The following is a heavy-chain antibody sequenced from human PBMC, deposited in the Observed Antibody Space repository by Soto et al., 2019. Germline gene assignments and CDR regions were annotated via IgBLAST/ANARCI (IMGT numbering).Heavy chain of an antibody. CDR3: ARPDFGDYWYFDH. J-gene: IGHJ2*01. D-gene: IGHD4-17*01. CDR1: GGPFSSHT. CDR2: IIPALGTT. Sequence: QDQLVQSGAEVKKPGSSVKVSCKAFGGPFSSHTFSWVRQAPGQGLEWMGRIIPALGTTTYAQKFQGRVTITADESVTTVYMELNSLRTEDTAVYYCARPDFGDYWYFDHWGRGTLVTVSS. V-gene: IGHV1-69*08.